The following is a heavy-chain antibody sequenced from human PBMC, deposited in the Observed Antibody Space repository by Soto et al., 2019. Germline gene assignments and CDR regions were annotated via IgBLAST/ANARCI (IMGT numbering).Heavy chain of an antibody. D-gene: IGHD5-18*01. CDR2: IWYDGSNK. CDR1: GFTFSSYG. Sequence: QVQLVESGGGVVQPGRSLRLSCAASGFTFSSYGMHWVRQAPGKGLEGVAVIWYDGSNKYYADSVKGRFTISRDNSKNTLYLQMHSLSDEDTAVYYCARGRSAGYSYGIDYWGQGTLVTVSS. CDR3: ARGRSAGYSYGIDY. J-gene: IGHJ4*02. V-gene: IGHV3-33*01.